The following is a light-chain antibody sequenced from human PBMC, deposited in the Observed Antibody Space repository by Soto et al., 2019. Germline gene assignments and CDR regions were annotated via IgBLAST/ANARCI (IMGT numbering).Light chain of an antibody. V-gene: IGLV2-14*01. J-gene: IGLJ1*01. Sequence: QSVLTQPASVSGSPGQSITISCTGTSSDVGGYNYVSWYQQHPGKAPKLMIYEVSNRPSGVSNRFSGSKSGNTASLTISALQADDEADYSCSSYTSRSTLYVFGSGTNVTVL. CDR3: SSYTSRSTLYV. CDR1: SSDVGGYNY. CDR2: EVS.